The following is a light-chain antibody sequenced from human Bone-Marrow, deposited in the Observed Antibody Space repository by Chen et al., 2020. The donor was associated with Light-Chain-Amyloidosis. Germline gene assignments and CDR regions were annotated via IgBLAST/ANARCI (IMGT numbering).Light chain of an antibody. Sequence: SYVLTQPSSVSVAPGQTATIACGGNNIGSTSVHWYQQTPGQAPLLVVYDDSDRPSGIHERMSGYNSGNTATLTISRVEAGDEADYYCQVWDRSSDRPVFGGGTKLTVL. CDR3: QVWDRSSDRPV. CDR1: NIGSTS. J-gene: IGLJ3*02. CDR2: DDS. V-gene: IGLV3-21*02.